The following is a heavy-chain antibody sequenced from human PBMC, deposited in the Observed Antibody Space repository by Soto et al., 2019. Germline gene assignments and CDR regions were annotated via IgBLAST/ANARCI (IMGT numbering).Heavy chain of an antibody. CDR2: INAGNGNT. CDR3: ARSARKSFEVLLYGDYRHDY. J-gene: IGHJ4*02. V-gene: IGHV1-3*01. CDR1: GYNFTSYA. Sequence: QVQLVQSGAEVKKPGASVKVSCKASGYNFTSYAMHWMRQAPGQRLEWMGWINAGNGNTKYSQKFQGRVTITRDTSASTAYMELSSLRSEDTAVYYCARSARKSFEVLLYGDYRHDYWGQGTLVTVSS. D-gene: IGHD4-17*01.